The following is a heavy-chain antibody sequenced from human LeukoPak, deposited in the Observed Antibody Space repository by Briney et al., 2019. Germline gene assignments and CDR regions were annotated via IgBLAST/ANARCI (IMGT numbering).Heavy chain of an antibody. CDR2: IYYSGST. J-gene: IGHJ5*02. D-gene: IGHD2-2*01. Sequence: PSETLSLTCTVSGGSISSYYWSWMRQPPGKGLEWIGYIYYSGSTNYNPSLKSRVTISVDTSKNQFSLKLSSVTAADTAVYYCAGASGYYSSRFDPWGQGSLVTVSS. CDR3: AGASGYYSSRFDP. CDR1: GGSISSYY. V-gene: IGHV4-59*01.